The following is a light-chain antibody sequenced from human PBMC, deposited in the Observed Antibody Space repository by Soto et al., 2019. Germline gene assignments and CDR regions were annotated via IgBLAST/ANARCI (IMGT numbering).Light chain of an antibody. CDR1: SSDVGGYNY. V-gene: IGLV2-11*01. CDR2: DVS. Sequence: QSALTQPRSVSGSPGRSVTICCTGTSSDVGGYNYVSWYQQHPGKAPKLMIYDVSKRPSGVPDRFSGSKSGNTASLTISGLQAEDEAAYFCCSYADSFYVFGTGTKLTVL. J-gene: IGLJ1*01. CDR3: CSYADSFYV.